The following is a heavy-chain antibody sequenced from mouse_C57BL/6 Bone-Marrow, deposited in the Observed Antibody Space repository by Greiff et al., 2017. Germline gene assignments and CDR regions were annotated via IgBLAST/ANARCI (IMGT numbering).Heavy chain of an antibody. V-gene: IGHV1-81*01. CDR1: GYTFTSYG. Sequence: QVHVKQSGAELARPGASVKLSCKDSGYTFTSYGISWVKQRTGQGLEWIGEIYPRSGNTYYNEKFKGKATLTADKSSSTAYMELRSLTSEDSAVYFCAREDYGSTLAWFAYWGQGTLVTVSA. CDR3: AREDYGSTLAWFAY. CDR2: IYPRSGNT. D-gene: IGHD1-1*01. J-gene: IGHJ3*01.